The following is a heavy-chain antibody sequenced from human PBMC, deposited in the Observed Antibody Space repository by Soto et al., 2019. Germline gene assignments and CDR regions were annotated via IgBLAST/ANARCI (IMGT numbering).Heavy chain of an antibody. CDR3: ARENGEQWLVRYYYYYYGMDV. J-gene: IGHJ6*02. D-gene: IGHD6-19*01. Sequence: GGSLRLSCAASGFTFSSYGMHWVRQAPGKGLEWVAVIWYDGSNKYYADSVKGRFTISRDNSKNTLYLQMNSLRAEDTAVYYCARENGEQWLVRYYYYYYGMDVWGQGTTVTVSS. V-gene: IGHV3-33*01. CDR2: IWYDGSNK. CDR1: GFTFSSYG.